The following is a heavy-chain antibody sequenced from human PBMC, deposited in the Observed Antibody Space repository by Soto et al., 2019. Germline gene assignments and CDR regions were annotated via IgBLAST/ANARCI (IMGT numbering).Heavy chain of an antibody. D-gene: IGHD4-17*01. CDR1: GGSFSGYY. Sequence: SETLSLTCAVYGGSFSGYYWSWIRQPPGKGLEWIGEINHSGSTNYNPSLKSRVTISVDTSKNQFSLKLSSVTAADTAVYYCATSSTVTTYVRHWGQGTLVTVSS. CDR3: ATSSTVTTYVRH. J-gene: IGHJ1*01. CDR2: INHSGST. V-gene: IGHV4-34*01.